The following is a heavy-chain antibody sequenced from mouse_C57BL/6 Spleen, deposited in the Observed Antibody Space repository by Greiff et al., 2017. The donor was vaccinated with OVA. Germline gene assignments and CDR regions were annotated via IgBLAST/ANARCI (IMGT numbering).Heavy chain of an antibody. V-gene: IGHV1-69*01. CDR1: GYTFTSTW. CDR2: IAPLDSYT. D-gene: IGHD1-1*01. Sequence: VQLQQPGAEFVMPGASVKLSCKAFGYTFTSTWMHWVKRRPGQGLEWIGEIAPLDSYTTYNQKFKSKTTLTVDKSSSTAYMQLSSLTSENSAVYYCARNYGSSLRYAMDYWGQGTSVTVSS. J-gene: IGHJ4*01. CDR3: ARNYGSSLRYAMDY.